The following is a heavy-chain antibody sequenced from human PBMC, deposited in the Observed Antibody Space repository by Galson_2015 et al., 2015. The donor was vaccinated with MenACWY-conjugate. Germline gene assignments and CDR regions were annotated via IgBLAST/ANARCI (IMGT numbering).Heavy chain of an antibody. D-gene: IGHD2-15*01. CDR2: ITGDGLSA. J-gene: IGHJ5*02. CDR3: AKDRIVVSVFDWFDP. Sequence: SPRLSCAASGFTFSDYAMAWFRQAPGEGLEWVSTITGDGLSAYYADSVKGRFTISRDNSKNTLFLRLKSLRADDTALYYCAKDRIVVSVFDWFDPWGQGTLVTVSS. V-gene: IGHV3-23*01. CDR1: GFTFSDYA.